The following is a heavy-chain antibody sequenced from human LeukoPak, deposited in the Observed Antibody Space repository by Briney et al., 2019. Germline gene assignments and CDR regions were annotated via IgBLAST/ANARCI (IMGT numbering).Heavy chain of an antibody. CDR3: ARIRKRVYLDY. CDR1: GYSISSGYY. V-gene: IGHV4-38-2*02. CDR2: IYYSGST. J-gene: IGHJ4*02. Sequence: SSETLSLTCTVSGYSISSGYYWGWIRQPPGKGLEWIGSIYYSGSTYYNSSLKSRVTISVDTSKNQFSLKLSSVTAADTAVYYCARIRKRVYLDYWGQGTLVTVSS. D-gene: IGHD6-13*01.